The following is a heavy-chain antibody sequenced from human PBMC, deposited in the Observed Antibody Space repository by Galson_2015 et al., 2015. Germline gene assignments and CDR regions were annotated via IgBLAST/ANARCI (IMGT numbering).Heavy chain of an antibody. Sequence: SLRLSCAASGFTFSSYAMSWVRQAPGKGLEWVSAISGSGGSTYYADSVKGRFTISRDNSKNTLYLQMNSLRAEDTAVYYCAKDRRSGSYYNRYYGMYVSSQGTTFTVSS. CDR2: ISGSGGST. CDR3: AKDRRSGSYYNRYYGMYV. V-gene: IGHV3-23*01. D-gene: IGHD3-10*01. J-gene: IGHJ6*02. CDR1: GFTFSSYA.